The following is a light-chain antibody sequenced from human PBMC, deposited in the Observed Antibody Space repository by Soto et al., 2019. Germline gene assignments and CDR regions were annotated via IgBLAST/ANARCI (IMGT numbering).Light chain of an antibody. CDR3: SSYTSSSTLV. CDR1: SSDVGGYNY. CDR2: DVS. V-gene: IGLV2-14*01. J-gene: IGLJ1*01. Sequence: QSALTQPASVSGSPGQSITISCTGTSSDVGGYNYVSWYQQPPGKAPKLMIYDVSNRPSVVSNRFSCSKSGNTSSLTISGLQAEDEADYYCSSYTSSSTLVFGTGTKVTVL.